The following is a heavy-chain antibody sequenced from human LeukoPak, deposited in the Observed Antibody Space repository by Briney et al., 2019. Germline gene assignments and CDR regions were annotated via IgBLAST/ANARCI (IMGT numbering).Heavy chain of an antibody. CDR1: GFIFSDYY. Sequence: SGGSLRLSCAASGFIFSDYYMSWIRQAPGKGLEWVSYISSSGSTIYYADSVKGRFTISRDNAKNSLYLQMNSLRAEDTAVYYCARHSGGPAAITHYYYYMDVWGKGTTVTVSS. D-gene: IGHD2-2*01. CDR2: ISSSGSTI. J-gene: IGHJ6*03. V-gene: IGHV3-11*04. CDR3: ARHSGGPAAITHYYYYMDV.